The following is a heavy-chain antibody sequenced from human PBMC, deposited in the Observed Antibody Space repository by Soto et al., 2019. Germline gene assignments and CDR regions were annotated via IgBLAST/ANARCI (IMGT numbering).Heavy chain of an antibody. V-gene: IGHV3-21*01. D-gene: IGHD3-3*01. CDR1: GFTFSSYS. CDR3: ARESLPYDFWSGYPDAFDI. CDR2: ISSSSSYI. Sequence: GGSLRLSCAASGFTFSSYSMNWVRQAPGKGLEWVSSISSSSSYIYYADSVKGRFTISRDNAKNSLYLQMNSLRAEDTAVYYCARESLPYDFWSGYPDAFDIWGQGTMVTVSS. J-gene: IGHJ3*02.